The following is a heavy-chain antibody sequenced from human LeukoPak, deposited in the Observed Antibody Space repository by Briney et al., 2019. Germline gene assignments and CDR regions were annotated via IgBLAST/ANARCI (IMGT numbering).Heavy chain of an antibody. D-gene: IGHD2-15*01. V-gene: IGHV4-34*01. CDR3: ARGLVVAAP. Sequence: SETLSLTCAVYGGSFSGYYWSWIRQPPGKGLEWIGEINHSGSTNYNPSLKSRVTISVDTSKNQFSLKLNSVTAADTAVYYCARGLVVAAPWGQGTLVTVSS. CDR2: INHSGST. CDR1: GGSFSGYY. J-gene: IGHJ5*02.